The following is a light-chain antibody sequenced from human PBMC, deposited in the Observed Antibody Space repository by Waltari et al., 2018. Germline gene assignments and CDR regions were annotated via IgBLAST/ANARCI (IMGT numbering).Light chain of an antibody. J-gene: IGLJ2*01. CDR3: SSYTTSNTVV. CDR1: SSDVGSYLH. Sequence: QSALTQPASVSGSPGQSIPISFTGTSSDVGSYLHVPWYQQHPGKAPKCMIYEVNNRPSGVSHRFSGSKSGNTASLTISGLQPEDEADYYCSSYTTSNTVVFGGGTKLTVL. CDR2: EVN. V-gene: IGLV2-14*01.